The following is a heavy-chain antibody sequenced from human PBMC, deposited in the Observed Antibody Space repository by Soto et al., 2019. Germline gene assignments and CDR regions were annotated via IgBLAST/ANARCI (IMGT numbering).Heavy chain of an antibody. CDR1: GYTFTSYA. CDR2: INAGNGNT. D-gene: IGHD5-12*01. J-gene: IGHJ4*02. V-gene: IGHV1-3*01. CDR3: ARDAVLLRKTPYYFYY. Sequence: ASVKVSCKASGYTFTSYAMHWVRQAPGQRLEWMGWINAGNGNTKYSQKFQGRVTITRDTSASTAYMELSSLRSEDTAVYYCARDAVLLRKTPYYFYYWGQGTLVTVSP.